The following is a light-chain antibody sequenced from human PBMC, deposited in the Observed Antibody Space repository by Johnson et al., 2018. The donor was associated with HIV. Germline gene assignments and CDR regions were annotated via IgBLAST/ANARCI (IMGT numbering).Light chain of an antibody. Sequence: QSVLTQPPSVSAAPGQKVTISCSGSSSNIGRNYVSWYQQLPGTAPKLLIFDNNKRPSGIPDRFSASKSGTSATLGITGLQTGDEADYYCGTWDSSLSALYVVGTGTKVTV. CDR2: DNN. CDR3: GTWDSSLSALYV. CDR1: SSNIGRNY. J-gene: IGLJ1*01. V-gene: IGLV1-51*01.